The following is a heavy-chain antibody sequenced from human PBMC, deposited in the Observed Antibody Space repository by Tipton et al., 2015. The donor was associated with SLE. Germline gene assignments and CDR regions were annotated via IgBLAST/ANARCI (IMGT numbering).Heavy chain of an antibody. CDR2: INHSGST. CDR3: ARAEFSSNWYMYWHFDL. CDR1: GGSFSGYY. D-gene: IGHD6-13*01. V-gene: IGHV4-34*01. Sequence: TLSLTCAVYGGSFSGYYCSWIRQPPGKGLEWIGEINHSGSTNYNPSLKSRVTISVDTSKNQFSLRLNSVTAADTAVYFCARAEFSSNWYMYWHFDLWGRGTLVTVSS. J-gene: IGHJ2*01.